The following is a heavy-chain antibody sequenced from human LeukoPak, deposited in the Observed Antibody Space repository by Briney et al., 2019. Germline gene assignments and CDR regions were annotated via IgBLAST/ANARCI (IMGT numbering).Heavy chain of an antibody. J-gene: IGHJ4*02. Sequence: GESLQISCQASGYPFNKNYIAWVRPVSGKGLEWMGIIYPGDSDTRYSPSFQGHVTISADESISTAFLQWSSVEATDSAMYYCVRGNQKYGDYVRDWGQGTLVTISS. V-gene: IGHV5-51*01. CDR1: GYPFNKNY. D-gene: IGHD4-17*01. CDR3: VRGNQKYGDYVRD. CDR2: IYPGDSDT.